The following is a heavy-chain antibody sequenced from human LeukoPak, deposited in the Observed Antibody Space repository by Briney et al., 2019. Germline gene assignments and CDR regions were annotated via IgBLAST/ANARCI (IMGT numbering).Heavy chain of an antibody. Sequence: GASVKVSCKASGYTFTSYYMHWVRQAPGQGLEWMGIINPSGGSTSYAQKFQGRVTMTRDTSTSTVYMELSSLRSEDTAVHYCARELRAYNWNDCDAFDIWGQGTMVTVSS. D-gene: IGHD1-20*01. CDR1: GYTFTSYY. J-gene: IGHJ3*02. V-gene: IGHV1-46*01. CDR2: INPSGGST. CDR3: ARELRAYNWNDCDAFDI.